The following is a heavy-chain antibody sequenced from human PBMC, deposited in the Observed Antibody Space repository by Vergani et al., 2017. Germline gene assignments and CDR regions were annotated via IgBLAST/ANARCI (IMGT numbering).Heavy chain of an antibody. D-gene: IGHD3-10*01. V-gene: IGHV2-26*01. CDR2: IFSNDEK. Sequence: QITLKESGPTLVKPTETLTLTCTVSGFSLSNARMGVSWIRQPPGKALEWLAHIFSNDEKSYSTSLKSRLTISKDTSKSQVVLTMTNMDPVDTATYYCATSYGSGSYPIDFDYWGQGTLVTVSS. CDR1: GFSLSNARMG. CDR3: ATSYGSGSYPIDFDY. J-gene: IGHJ4*02.